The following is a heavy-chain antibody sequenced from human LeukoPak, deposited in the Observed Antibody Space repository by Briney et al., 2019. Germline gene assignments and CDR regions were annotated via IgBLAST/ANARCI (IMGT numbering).Heavy chain of an antibody. Sequence: PGGSLRLSCAASGFTFSNAWMNWVRQAPGKGLEWVSAISGSGGSTYYADSVKGRFTISRDNSKNTLYLQMNSLRAEDTAVYYCAKVPRIAVGGYFDYWGQGTLVTVSS. CDR2: ISGSGGST. CDR1: GFTFSNAW. V-gene: IGHV3-23*01. J-gene: IGHJ4*02. D-gene: IGHD6-19*01. CDR3: AKVPRIAVGGYFDY.